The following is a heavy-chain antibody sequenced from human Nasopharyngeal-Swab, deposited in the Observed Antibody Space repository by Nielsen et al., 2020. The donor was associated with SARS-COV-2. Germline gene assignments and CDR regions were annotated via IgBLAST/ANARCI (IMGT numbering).Heavy chain of an antibody. CDR3: ARVGAADCSSTSCYAGVSWDYGMDV. Sequence: ASVKVSCKASGYTFTSYDINWVRQATGQGLEWMGWMNPNSGNTGYAQKFQGRVTMTRNTSISTAYMELSSLRSEDTAVYYCARVGAADCSSTSCYAGVSWDYGMDVWGQETTVTVSS. CDR2: MNPNSGNT. J-gene: IGHJ6*02. CDR1: GYTFTSYD. D-gene: IGHD2-2*01. V-gene: IGHV1-8*01.